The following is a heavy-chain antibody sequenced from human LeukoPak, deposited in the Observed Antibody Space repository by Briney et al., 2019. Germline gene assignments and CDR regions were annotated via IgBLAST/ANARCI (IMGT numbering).Heavy chain of an antibody. Sequence: ASVKVSCKASGGTFSSYAINWVRQATGQGLEWMGWMNPNSGNTGYAQKFQGRVTMTRNTSISTAYMELSSLRSEDTAVYYCAGSSCSSTSCQRTYYYYGMDVWGQGTTVTVSS. J-gene: IGHJ6*02. D-gene: IGHD2-2*01. CDR3: AGSSCSSTSCQRTYYYYGMDV. CDR2: MNPNSGNT. CDR1: GGTFSSYA. V-gene: IGHV1-8*02.